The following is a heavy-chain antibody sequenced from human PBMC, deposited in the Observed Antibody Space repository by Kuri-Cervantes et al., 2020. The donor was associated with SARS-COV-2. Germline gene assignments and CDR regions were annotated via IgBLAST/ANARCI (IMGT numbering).Heavy chain of an antibody. CDR3: ARDGNEETALGY. CDR1: GGTFSSYA. CDR2: ISYDGGNK. J-gene: IGHJ4*02. Sequence: SCKASGGTFSSYAMHWVRQAPGKGLEWVAVISYDGGNKYYADSVKGRFTISRDNSKNTLYLQMNSLRAEDTAVYYCARDGNEETALGYWGQGTLVTVSS. D-gene: IGHD1-14*01. V-gene: IGHV3-30-3*01.